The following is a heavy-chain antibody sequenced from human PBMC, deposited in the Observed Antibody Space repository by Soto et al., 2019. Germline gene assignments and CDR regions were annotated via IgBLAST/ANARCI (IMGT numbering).Heavy chain of an antibody. CDR1: GFTLSSYG. CDR3: ARDLNHYFDY. V-gene: IGHV3-33*01. Sequence: GGSLRLSCVVSGFTLSSYGMHWVRQAPGKGLEWVAVIWYDGSNKYYADSVKGRFTISRDNSKNTVYLQMNSLRAEDTAVYYCARDLNHYFDYWGQGTLVTVSS. CDR2: IWYDGSNK. J-gene: IGHJ4*02.